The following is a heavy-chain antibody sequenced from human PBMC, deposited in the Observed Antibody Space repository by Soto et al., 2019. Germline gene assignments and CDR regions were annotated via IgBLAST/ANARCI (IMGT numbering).Heavy chain of an antibody. V-gene: IGHV5-51*01. J-gene: IGHJ4*02. CDR1: GYSFTNYW. CDR3: ARHENGYNPLAH. D-gene: IGHD5-12*01. CDR2: IYPSDSDT. Sequence: GESLKISCKASGYSFTNYWIGWVRQVPGKGLEWMGIIYPSDSDTRYSPSFQDQVTISADTSISTAYLQWSSLKASDTAMYYCARHENGYNPLAHSGQRTLVIVSS.